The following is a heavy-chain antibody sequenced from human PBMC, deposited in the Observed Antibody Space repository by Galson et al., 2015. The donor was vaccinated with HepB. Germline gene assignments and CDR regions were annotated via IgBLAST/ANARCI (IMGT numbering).Heavy chain of an antibody. CDR2: LSGSGYNT. D-gene: IGHD2-21*01. Sequence: SLRLSCAASGFTFSNYAMSWVRQASGKGLEWVSGLSGSGYNTHYADSVKGRFTVSRDSSTNTLYLQMNSLRAEDTAIYYCAKAQAFCGGGCYSPNYYYALDVWGQGTTVTVSS. J-gene: IGHJ6*02. CDR3: AKAQAFCGGGCYSPNYYYALDV. CDR1: GFTFSNYA. V-gene: IGHV3-23*01.